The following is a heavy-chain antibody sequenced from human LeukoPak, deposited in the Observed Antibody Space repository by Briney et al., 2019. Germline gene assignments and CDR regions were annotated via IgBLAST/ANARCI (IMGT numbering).Heavy chain of an antibody. V-gene: IGHV4-34*01. CDR3: ARGNRRGYSGYGDNWFDP. CDR2: INHSGSN. D-gene: IGHD5-12*01. J-gene: IGHJ5*02. Sequence: SENLSRNCAVYGGSFSGYYWSWIRQPPGQGLEWIGEINHSGSNNYNPSLKSRVTISVDTSKNQFSLKRSSVTAADTAVYYCARGNRRGYSGYGDNWFDPWGQGTLVTVSS. CDR1: GGSFSGYY.